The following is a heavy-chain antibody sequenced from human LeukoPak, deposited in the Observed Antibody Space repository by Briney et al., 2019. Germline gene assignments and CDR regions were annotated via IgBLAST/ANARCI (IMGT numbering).Heavy chain of an antibody. V-gene: IGHV3-23*01. J-gene: IGHJ6*02. Sequence: GGSLRLSCAASGFTFSSYAMSWVRQAPGKGLAWVSGISGSGRSTHSADSVKGRITISRDNSKNMLYLQMNSLRAEDTALYYCAKALDGYNGMDVWGQGTTVIVSS. CDR2: ISGSGRST. CDR1: GFTFSSYA. D-gene: IGHD3-16*02. CDR3: AKALDGYNGMDV.